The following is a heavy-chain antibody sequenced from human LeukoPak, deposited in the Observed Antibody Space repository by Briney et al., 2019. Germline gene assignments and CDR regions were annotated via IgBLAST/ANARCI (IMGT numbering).Heavy chain of an antibody. CDR1: GYTFTSNG. Sequence: ASVKLSCKASGYTFTSNGNSWVRHAPGQGLERMGWISSYNGNTNYAQKLQGRVTMSTDTYTGTAYMELRSLRFDDTAVYYCARRVAVARRDAFDIWGQGTVVTVSS. J-gene: IGHJ3*02. V-gene: IGHV1-18*01. CDR3: ARRVAVARRDAFDI. D-gene: IGHD6-19*01. CDR2: ISSYNGNT.